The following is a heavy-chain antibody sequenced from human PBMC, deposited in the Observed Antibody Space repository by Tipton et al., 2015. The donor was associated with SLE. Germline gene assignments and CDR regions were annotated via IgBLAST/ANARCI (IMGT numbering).Heavy chain of an antibody. D-gene: IGHD3-3*01. J-gene: IGHJ4*02. CDR2: ISSSRSYI. V-gene: IGHV3-21*01. CDR1: GFTFSSYS. Sequence: SLRLSCAASGFTFSSYSMNWVRQTPGKGLEWVSHISSSRSYIYNADSVKGRFTISRDNAKNSLYLQMNSLRAEDTAVYYCARSENYRSGSFDVWGQGTLVIVSS. CDR3: ARSENYRSGSFDV.